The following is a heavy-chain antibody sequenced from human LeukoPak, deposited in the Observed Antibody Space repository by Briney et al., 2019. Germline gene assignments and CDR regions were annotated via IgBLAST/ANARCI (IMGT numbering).Heavy chain of an antibody. CDR3: ARVLGVYYDRLTGYGSGWFDP. CDR1: GYSISSGHY. J-gene: IGHJ5*02. V-gene: IGHV4-38-2*02. D-gene: IGHD3-9*01. CDR2: VYYSGST. Sequence: PSETLSLTCTVSGYSISSGHYWGWVRQPPGKGLEWIGTVYYSGSTYYNPSLRSRVTISVETSKNQFSLKVRSMTAADTAVYYCARVLGVYYDRLTGYGSGWFDPWGQGTLVTVSS.